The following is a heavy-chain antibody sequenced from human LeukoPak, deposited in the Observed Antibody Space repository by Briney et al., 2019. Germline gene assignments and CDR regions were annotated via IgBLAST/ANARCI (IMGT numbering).Heavy chain of an antibody. CDR1: GYSFTSFA. CDR3: ARVWKTSSYYFDY. D-gene: IGHD1-1*01. V-gene: IGHV1-18*01. CDR2: ISAYNDNT. J-gene: IGHJ4*02. Sequence: ASVKVSCKASGYSFTSFAFSWVRQAPGQGLEWKGWISAYNDNTNSVQKFQGRVTITTDTSTSTAYMELRSLRSDDTAVYYCARVWKTSSYYFDYWGQGTLVTVSS.